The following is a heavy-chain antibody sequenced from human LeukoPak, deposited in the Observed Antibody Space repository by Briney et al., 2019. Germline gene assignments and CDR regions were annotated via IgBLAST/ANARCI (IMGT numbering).Heavy chain of an antibody. CDR2: INHSGST. J-gene: IGHJ6*03. D-gene: IGHD4-17*01. Sequence: SETLSLTCAVYGGSFSGYYWNWIRPAPGKGLEWIGEINHSGSTRYNPSLKSRLTMSVDTSRNQFSLNLDSVTAADTAVYYCARHRATVKYYYYYYMDVWGKGTTVTISS. CDR3: ARHRATVKYYYYYYMDV. CDR1: GGSFSGYY. V-gene: IGHV4-34*01.